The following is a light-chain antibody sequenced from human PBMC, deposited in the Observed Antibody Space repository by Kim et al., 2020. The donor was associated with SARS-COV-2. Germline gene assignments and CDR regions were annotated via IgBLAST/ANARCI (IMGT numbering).Light chain of an antibody. Sequence: RVSISCSGGASNIGSNYVNWYQQVPGMAPKLLIYRNDRRPSAVPDRFSGSKSGTSASLDISGLRSEDEADYYCATWDDSLNGLVIFGGGTQLTVL. CDR1: ASNIGSNY. V-gene: IGLV1-47*01. CDR2: RND. J-gene: IGLJ2*01. CDR3: ATWDDSLNGLVI.